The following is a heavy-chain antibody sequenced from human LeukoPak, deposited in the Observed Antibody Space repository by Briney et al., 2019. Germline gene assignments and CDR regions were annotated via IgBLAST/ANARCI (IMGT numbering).Heavy chain of an antibody. CDR3: AREGRYFGRSLFDL. V-gene: IGHV4-34*01. D-gene: IGHD3-9*01. Sequence: PSETLSLTCAVYGGSFSGYYWRWIRQPPGKGLEWMGETNHSGSTNDNPSVKSRVTISVETSKNQFSMKLSCVTAADTAVYYCAREGRYFGRSLFDLWGRGTLVTVSS. CDR2: TNHSGST. CDR1: GGSFSGYY. J-gene: IGHJ2*01.